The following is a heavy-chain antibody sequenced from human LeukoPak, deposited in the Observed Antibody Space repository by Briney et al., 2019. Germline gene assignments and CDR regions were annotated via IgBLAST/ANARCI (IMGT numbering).Heavy chain of an antibody. CDR1: GGTFSSYA. D-gene: IGHD6-6*01. J-gene: IGHJ6*03. V-gene: IGHV1-69*05. CDR3: ARGPPIEYSSSYGYYYMDV. Sequence: VKVSCKASGGTFSSYAISWVRQAPGQGLGWMGGIIPIFGTANYAQKFQGRVTITTDESTSTAYMELSSLRSEDTAVYYCARGPPIEYSSSYGYYYMDVWAKGPRSPSP. CDR2: IIPIFGTA.